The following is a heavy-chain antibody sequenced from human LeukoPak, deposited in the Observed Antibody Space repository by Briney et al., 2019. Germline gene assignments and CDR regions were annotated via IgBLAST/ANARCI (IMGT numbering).Heavy chain of an antibody. Sequence: SETLSLTCTVSDGSISSYYWSWIRQRPGKGLEWIGYIYYSGSINYNPSLKSRVTILVDTCKNQFSLKLSSVTAADTAVYYCARVSGYENFDYWGQGALVTVSS. CDR1: DGSISSYY. CDR2: IYYSGSI. J-gene: IGHJ4*02. CDR3: ARVSGYENFDY. V-gene: IGHV4-59*01. D-gene: IGHD5-12*01.